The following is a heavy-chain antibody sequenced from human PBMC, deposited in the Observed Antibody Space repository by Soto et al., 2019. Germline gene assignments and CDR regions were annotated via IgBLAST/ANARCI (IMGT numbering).Heavy chain of an antibody. CDR2: INSDGSST. Sequence: EVQLVESGGGLVQPGGSLRLSCAASGFTFSNYWMHWVRQAPGKGLVWVSHINSDGSSTSYADSAKGRFTISRDNXKNTLYLQMNSLRAEDTAVYYCAEGPWGNYRYTLDPWGQGTLVTVSS. CDR3: AEGPWGNYRYTLDP. CDR1: GFTFSNYW. D-gene: IGHD3-16*02. V-gene: IGHV3-74*01. J-gene: IGHJ5*02.